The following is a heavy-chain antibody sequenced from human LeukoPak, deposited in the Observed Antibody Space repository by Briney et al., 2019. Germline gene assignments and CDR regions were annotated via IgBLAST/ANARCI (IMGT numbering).Heavy chain of an antibody. V-gene: IGHV3-30*18. CDR3: AKRPSDYGDYVTYFDY. CDR1: GFSFISYG. CDR2: ISDDGRNK. D-gene: IGHD4-17*01. J-gene: IGHJ4*02. Sequence: GGSLRLSCAASGFSFISYGMHWVRQAPGKGLEWVGVISDDGRNKKYADSVTGRFTISRDSSKDTLYLQMNSLIDEDTAVYYCAKRPSDYGDYVTYFDYWGQGTLVTVSS.